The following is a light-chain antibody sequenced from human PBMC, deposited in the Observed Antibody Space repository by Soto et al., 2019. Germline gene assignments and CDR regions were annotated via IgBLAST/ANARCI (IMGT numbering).Light chain of an antibody. CDR3: HSRA. CDR1: QSISSN. J-gene: IGKJ5*01. CDR2: AAS. V-gene: IGKV1-39*01. Sequence: PSSLSASVGDRVTITCRASQSISSNLNWYQQKPGKAPKLLIYAASSLQSGVPSRFSGSGSETEFTLTISRLQPDDFATYFCHSRAFGQGTRLEIK.